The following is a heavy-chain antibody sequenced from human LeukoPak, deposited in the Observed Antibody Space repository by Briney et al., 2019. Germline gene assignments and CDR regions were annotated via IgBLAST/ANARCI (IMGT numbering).Heavy chain of an antibody. CDR3: ARPKDFGSGSYGNWFDP. J-gene: IGHJ5*02. V-gene: IGHV5-51*01. CDR2: IYPGDSDT. CDR1: GYSFTNYW. D-gene: IGHD3-10*01. Sequence: GESLKISCKSSGYSFTNYWIGWVRQMPGKDLEWMGIIYPGDSDTRYSPSFQGHVTISADKSISTAYLQWSSLRASDTAIYYCARPKDFGSGSYGNWFDPWGQGTLVTVSS.